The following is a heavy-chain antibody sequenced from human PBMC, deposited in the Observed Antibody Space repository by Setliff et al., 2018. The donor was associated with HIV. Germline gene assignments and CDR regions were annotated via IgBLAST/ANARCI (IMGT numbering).Heavy chain of an antibody. CDR1: GFTVDTGA. CDR2: IGCWGTCT. J-gene: IGHJ6*02. V-gene: IGHV3-23*01. CDR3: ARDLDPFFAMEI. Sequence: SLKISCAASGFTVDTGAMNWVRQAPGKGLEWVSTIGCWGTCTFYADSVKGRFAISGDPSTNTLYLQMNRLSAEDTAVYYCARDLDPFFAMEIWGQGTTVTVSS.